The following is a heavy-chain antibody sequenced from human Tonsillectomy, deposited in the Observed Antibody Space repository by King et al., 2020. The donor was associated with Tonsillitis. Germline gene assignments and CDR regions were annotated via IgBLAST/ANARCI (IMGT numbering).Heavy chain of an antibody. CDR3: ARGEGSGWKYHYYYGMDV. V-gene: IGHV3-30-3*01. CDR1: GFTFSSYV. D-gene: IGHD6-19*01. Sequence: VQLVESGGGVVQPGRSLRLSCAASGFTFSSYVMHWVRQAPGKGLEWVAVISYDGSNNYYADSVKGRFTISRDNSKNTLYLQMNSLRAEDTAVYYCARGEGSGWKYHYYYGMDVWGQGTTVRLL. J-gene: IGHJ6*02. CDR2: ISYDGSNN.